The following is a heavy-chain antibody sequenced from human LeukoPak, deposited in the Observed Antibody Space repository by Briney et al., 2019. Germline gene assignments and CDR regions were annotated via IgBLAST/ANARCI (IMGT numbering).Heavy chain of an antibody. J-gene: IGHJ4*02. CDR1: GDSISSSSYY. D-gene: IGHD2-21*02. CDR2: IYYSGST. V-gene: IGHV4-39*07. Sequence: SETLSLTCTVSGDSISSSSYYWGWIRQPPGKGLEWIGSIYYSGSTYYNPSLKSRVTISVDTSKNQFSLKLSSVTAADTAVYYCARVLSRYCGGDCLVRWGQGTLVTVSS. CDR3: ARVLSRYCGGDCLVR.